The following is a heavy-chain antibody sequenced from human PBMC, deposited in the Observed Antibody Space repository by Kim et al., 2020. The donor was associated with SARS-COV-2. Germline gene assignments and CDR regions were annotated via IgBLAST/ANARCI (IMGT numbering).Heavy chain of an antibody. Sequence: ASVKVSCKASGYTFTSYYMHWVRQAPGQGLEWMGIINPSGGSTSYAQKFQGRVTMTRDTSTSTVYMELSSLRSEDTAVYYCARDQGQLWFGELSPPGWFDPWGKGTLVTVSS. CDR3: ARDQGQLWFGELSPPGWFDP. CDR1: GYTFTSYY. J-gene: IGHJ5*02. CDR2: INPSGGST. V-gene: IGHV1-46*01. D-gene: IGHD3-10*01.